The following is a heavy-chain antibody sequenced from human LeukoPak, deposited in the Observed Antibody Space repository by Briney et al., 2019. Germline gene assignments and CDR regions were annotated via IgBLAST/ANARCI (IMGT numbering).Heavy chain of an antibody. V-gene: IGHV1-2*02. J-gene: IGHJ4*02. CDR3: ARVYDILTGYYNAIYGY. CDR2: INPNSGGT. Sequence: GASVKVSCKASGYTFTDYYIHWVRQAPGQGLEWVGWINPNSGGTNYAQKFQGRVTMTRDTSISTAYMELSRLRSDDTAVYYCARVYDILTGYYNAIYGYWGQGTLVTVSS. D-gene: IGHD3-9*01. CDR1: GYTFTDYY.